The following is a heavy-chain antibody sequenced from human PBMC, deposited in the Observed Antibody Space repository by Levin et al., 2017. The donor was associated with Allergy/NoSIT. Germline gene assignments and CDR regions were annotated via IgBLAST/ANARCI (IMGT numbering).Heavy chain of an antibody. CDR3: AKDAEAGSSWYYFDY. Sequence: GGSLRLSCAASGFTFSSFGMHWVRQAPGKGLEWVAVISFDGNNKYYADSVRGRFTISRDQSKNTVYLQMNSLRAEDTAVYYCAKDAEAGSSWYYFDYWGQGTLVTVSS. CDR1: GFTFSSFG. CDR2: ISFDGNNK. V-gene: IGHV3-30*18. J-gene: IGHJ4*02. D-gene: IGHD6-13*01.